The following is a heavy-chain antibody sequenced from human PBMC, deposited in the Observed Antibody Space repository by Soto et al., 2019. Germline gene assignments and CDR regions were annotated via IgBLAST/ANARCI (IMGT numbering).Heavy chain of an antibody. J-gene: IGHJ2*01. CDR2: IVVGSGNT. CDR1: GFTFTSSA. D-gene: IGHD1-1*01. CDR3: AADNLFLGSRERRHWYFDL. Sequence: QMQLVQSGPEVKKPGTSVKVSCKASGFTFTSSAVQWVRQARGQRLEWIGWIVVGSGNTNYAQKFQERVTITRDMSKSTAYMELSSLRSEDTAVYYCAADNLFLGSRERRHWYFDLWGRGTLVTVSS. V-gene: IGHV1-58*01.